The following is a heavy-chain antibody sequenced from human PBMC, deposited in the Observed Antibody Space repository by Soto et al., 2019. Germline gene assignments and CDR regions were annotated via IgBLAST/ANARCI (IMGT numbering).Heavy chain of an antibody. V-gene: IGHV4-34*01. J-gene: IGHJ6*02. D-gene: IGHD1-1*01. CDR2: NNHRGSP. Sequence: LSLTCAVNGGSFSGYYWSWIRQSPGKGLEWIGENNHRGSPDYNPSLKSRVNLTIDASKNHVTLELTSVTAADTAVYYCARSDKSNSLYGVDVWGRGTEVTVSS. CDR3: ARSDKSNSLYGVDV. CDR1: GGSFSGYY.